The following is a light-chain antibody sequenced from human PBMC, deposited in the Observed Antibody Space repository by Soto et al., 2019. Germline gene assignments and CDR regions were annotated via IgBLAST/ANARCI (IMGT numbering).Light chain of an antibody. V-gene: IGKV1-39*01. CDR1: ENINKY. CDR2: AAS. CDR3: QQSYNSPFT. J-gene: IGKJ3*01. Sequence: DIQMTQFPSCLSAHVRGRATITCRATENINKYVSWYQHQPGKAPILLIYAASNLQGGVPSRFSGSGSGTHVTLTISSLQPEDFATDYCQQSYNSPFTFGPGTTVDIK.